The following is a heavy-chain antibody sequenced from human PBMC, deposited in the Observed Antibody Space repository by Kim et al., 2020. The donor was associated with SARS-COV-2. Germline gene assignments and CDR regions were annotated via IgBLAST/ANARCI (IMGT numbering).Heavy chain of an antibody. V-gene: IGHV1-18*04. Sequence: ASVKVSCKASGYTFTSYGISWVRQAPGQGLEWMGWISAYNGNTNYAQKLQGRVTMTTDTSTSTAYMELRSLRSDDTAVYYCARVQLLWFGELSLFDYWGQGTLVTVSS. CDR3: ARVQLLWFGELSLFDY. D-gene: IGHD3-10*01. J-gene: IGHJ4*02. CDR2: ISAYNGNT. CDR1: GYTFTSYG.